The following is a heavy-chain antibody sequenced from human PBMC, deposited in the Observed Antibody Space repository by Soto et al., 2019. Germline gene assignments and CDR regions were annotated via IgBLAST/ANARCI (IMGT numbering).Heavy chain of an antibody. CDR1: GGSISSSSYY. CDR3: ARGANDVSPYYYMDV. D-gene: IGHD3-16*01. V-gene: IGHV4-39*01. CDR2: IYYSGST. J-gene: IGHJ6*03. Sequence: SETLSLTCTVSGGSISSSSYYWGWIRQPPGKGLEWIGSIYYSGSTYYNPSLKSRVTISVDTSKNQFSLMLSSVTAADTAVYYCARGANDVSPYYYMDVWGKGTTVTVSS.